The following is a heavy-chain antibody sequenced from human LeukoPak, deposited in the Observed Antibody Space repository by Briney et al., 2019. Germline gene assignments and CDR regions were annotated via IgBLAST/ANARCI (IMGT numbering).Heavy chain of an antibody. CDR3: ARAETSHCSKTSCYVFWFDP. V-gene: IGHV1-69*04. CDR1: GGTFSTDA. D-gene: IGHD2-2*01. Sequence: SVKVSCKASGGTFSTDAIHWVRQAPGQGLEWMGRIIPFLDMAHYRQELQGRVTITADKSTTTVFMEVSGLTSDDTAVYYCARAETSHCSKTSCYVFWFDPWGQGTPVTVSS. J-gene: IGHJ5*02. CDR2: IIPFLDMA.